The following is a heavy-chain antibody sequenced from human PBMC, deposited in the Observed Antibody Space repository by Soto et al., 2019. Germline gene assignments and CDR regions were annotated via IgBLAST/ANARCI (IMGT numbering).Heavy chain of an antibody. V-gene: IGHV4-31*03. J-gene: IGHJ4*02. CDR1: GGSISSGGYY. CDR3: ARDNNHCSSTSCPAQGYFDY. D-gene: IGHD2-2*01. Sequence: QVQLQESGPGLVKPSQTLSLTCTVSGGSISSGGYYWSWIRQHPGKGLEWIGYIYYSGSTYYNPSLTSRVTISVDTSKNQFSLKLSSVTAADTAVYYCARDNNHCSSTSCPAQGYFDYWGQGTLVTVSS. CDR2: IYYSGST.